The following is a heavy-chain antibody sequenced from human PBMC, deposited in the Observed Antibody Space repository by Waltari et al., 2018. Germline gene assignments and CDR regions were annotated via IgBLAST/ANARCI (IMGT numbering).Heavy chain of an antibody. Sequence: QVQLQESGPGLVKPSETLSLTCTVSGGSISSYYWSWIRQPPGKGLEWIRCIYSSGSTNYHPSLKSRVTISVDTSKNQFSLKLSSVTAADTAGYYCASITMYSSGLDAFDIWGQGTMVTVSS. CDR1: GGSISSYY. CDR2: IYSSGST. D-gene: IGHD6-19*01. V-gene: IGHV4-59*01. J-gene: IGHJ3*02. CDR3: ASITMYSSGLDAFDI.